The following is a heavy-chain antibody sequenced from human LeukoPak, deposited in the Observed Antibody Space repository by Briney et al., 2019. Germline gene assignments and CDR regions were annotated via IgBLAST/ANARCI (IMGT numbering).Heavy chain of an antibody. CDR1: GYTFTSYD. D-gene: IGHD3-22*01. CDR2: ISVYKANT. Sequence: ASVKVSCKASGYTFTSYDITWVRQAPGQGPEWMGWISVYKANTNYAQKFQGRVTMTTDTSTSTAYMELRSLRSDDTAVYYCVRESGGYYGGAFDYWGQGTLVTVSS. CDR3: VRESGGYYGGAFDY. J-gene: IGHJ4*02. V-gene: IGHV1-18*01.